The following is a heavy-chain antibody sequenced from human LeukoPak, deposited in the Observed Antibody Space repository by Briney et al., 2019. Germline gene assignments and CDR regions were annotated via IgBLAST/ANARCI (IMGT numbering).Heavy chain of an antibody. V-gene: IGHV4-4*07. D-gene: IGHD3-9*01. CDR1: GGSISSYY. Sequence: PETLSLTCTVSGGSISSYYWSWIRQPAGKGLEWIGRIYTSGSTNYNPSLKSRVTMSVDTSKNQFSLKLSSVTAADTAVYYCARDNFDWSNEGVNWFDPWGQGTLVTVSS. J-gene: IGHJ5*02. CDR3: ARDNFDWSNEGVNWFDP. CDR2: IYTSGST.